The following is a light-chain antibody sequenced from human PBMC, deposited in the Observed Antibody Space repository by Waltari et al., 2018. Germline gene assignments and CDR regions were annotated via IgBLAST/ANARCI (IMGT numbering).Light chain of an antibody. J-gene: IGKJ1*01. V-gene: IGKV2-30*02. CDR2: KVS. Sequence: DVVMTQSPLSLPVTLGQPASISCKSSQSLVHSDGNTYLNWLHQRPGQATRRLIYKVSNRDSGVPDRFSGSGSGTDFTLKISRVEAEDVGVYYCMQSIHWPWTFGQGTKVEIK. CDR3: MQSIHWPWT. CDR1: QSLVHSDGNTY.